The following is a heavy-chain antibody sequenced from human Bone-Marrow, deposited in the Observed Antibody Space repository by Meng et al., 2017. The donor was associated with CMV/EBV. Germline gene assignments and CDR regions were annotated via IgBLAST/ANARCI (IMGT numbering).Heavy chain of an antibody. CDR3: ARDGYSYGFKNYGMDV. CDR1: GGSISSYY. V-gene: IGHV4-59*01. J-gene: IGHJ6*02. Sequence: SETLSLTCTVSGGSISSYYWSWIRQPPGKGLEWIGYIYYSGSTNYNPSLKSRVTISVDTSKNQFSLKLSSVTAADTAVYYCARDGYSYGFKNYGMDVWGQGTTVTVSS. CDR2: IYYSGST. D-gene: IGHD5-18*01.